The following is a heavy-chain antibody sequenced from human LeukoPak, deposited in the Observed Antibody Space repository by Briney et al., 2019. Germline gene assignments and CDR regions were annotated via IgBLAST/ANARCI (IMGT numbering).Heavy chain of an antibody. Sequence: GASVKVSCKASGYTFTGYYMHWVRQAPGQELEWMGWINPNSSGTNYAQKFQGRVTMTRDTSISTAYMELSRLRSDDTAVYYCARDMPLEEHTVTTTFDIWGQGTMVTVSS. D-gene: IGHD4-11*01. V-gene: IGHV1-2*02. CDR3: ARDMPLEEHTVTTTFDI. CDR1: GYTFTGYY. J-gene: IGHJ3*02. CDR2: INPNSSGT.